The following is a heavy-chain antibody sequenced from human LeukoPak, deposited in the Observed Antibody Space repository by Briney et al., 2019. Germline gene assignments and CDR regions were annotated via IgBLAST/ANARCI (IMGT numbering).Heavy chain of an antibody. V-gene: IGHV4-39*07. D-gene: IGHD4-17*01. CDR1: GGSISSSSYY. CDR3: TREYGFMTTVFHAFDI. Sequence: SETLSLTCTVSGGSISSSSYYWGWIRQPPGKGLEWIGSIYYSGNTYYNSSLKSRVTISVDTSKNQFSLKLSSVTAADTAIYYCTREYGFMTTVFHAFDIWGQGTMVTVSS. CDR2: IYYSGNT. J-gene: IGHJ3*02.